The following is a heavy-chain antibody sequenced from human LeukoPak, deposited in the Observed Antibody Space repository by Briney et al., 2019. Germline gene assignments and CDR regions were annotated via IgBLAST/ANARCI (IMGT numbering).Heavy chain of an antibody. D-gene: IGHD2-21*02. V-gene: IGHV4-34*01. CDR1: GGSFSGYY. CDR3: ARAEYCGGDCYSRYFDY. Sequence: PSETLSLTCAVYGGSFSGYYWSWIRQPPGKGLEWIGEINHSGSTNYNPSLKSRVTISVDTSKNQFSLKLSSVTAADTAVYYCARAEYCGGDCYSRYFDYWGQGTLVTVSS. CDR2: INHSGST. J-gene: IGHJ4*02.